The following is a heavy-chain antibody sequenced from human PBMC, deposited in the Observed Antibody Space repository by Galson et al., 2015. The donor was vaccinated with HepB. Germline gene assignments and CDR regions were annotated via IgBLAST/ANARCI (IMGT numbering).Heavy chain of an antibody. D-gene: IGHD2-2*02. CDR1: GFIFKDYA. CDR2: ISGDTYGK. CDR3: AKGRGWYTGFDS. V-gene: IGHV3-23*01. Sequence: SLRLSCAGSGFIFKDYALTWVRQAPGKGLQWVSGISGDTYGKYYTDSVKGRFTISRDNSNNRLYLQMTNMKADDTATYYCAKGRGWYTGFDSWGQGALVTVSS. J-gene: IGHJ4*02.